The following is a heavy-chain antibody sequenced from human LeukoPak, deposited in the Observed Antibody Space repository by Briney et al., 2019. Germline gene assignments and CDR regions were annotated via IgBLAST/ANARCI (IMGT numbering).Heavy chain of an antibody. CDR1: GGSFSGYF. CDR3: ASVFWRRAFDI. CDR2: IYYSGST. D-gene: IGHD3-9*01. Sequence: PSETLSLTCAVYGGSFSGYFWSWIRQPPGKGLEWIGYIYYSGSTYYNPSLKSRVTISVDTSKNQFSLKLSSVTAADTAVYYCASVFWRRAFDIWGQGTMVTVSS. J-gene: IGHJ3*02. V-gene: IGHV4-34*09.